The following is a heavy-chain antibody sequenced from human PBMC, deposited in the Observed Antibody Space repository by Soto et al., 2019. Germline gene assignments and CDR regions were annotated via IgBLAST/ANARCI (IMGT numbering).Heavy chain of an antibody. CDR3: ARGFAPGSYYFDY. D-gene: IGHD3-10*01. V-gene: IGHV4-30-2*01. Sequence: SETLSLTCAVSGASISSGGYSWSWIRQPPGKGLEWIGYIYHSGSTYYNPSLKSRVTISVDRSKNQFSLKLSSVTAADTAVYYCARGFAPGSYYFDYWGQGTLVTVSS. CDR1: GASISSGGYS. CDR2: IYHSGST. J-gene: IGHJ4*02.